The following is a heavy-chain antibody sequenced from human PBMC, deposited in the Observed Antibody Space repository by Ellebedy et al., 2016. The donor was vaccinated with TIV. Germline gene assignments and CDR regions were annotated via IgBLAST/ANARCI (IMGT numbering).Heavy chain of an antibody. J-gene: IGHJ4*02. Sequence: PGGSLRLSCAASGFTFSSYAMSWVRQAPGKGLEWVSAISGGGISTYYADSVKGRFTISRDNSKNTLHLQMNSLRAEDTAVYYCARSPGDTSMVDVYHIDYWGQGTLVTVSS. CDR2: ISGGGIST. CDR3: ARSPGDTSMVDVYHIDY. D-gene: IGHD5-18*01. CDR1: GFTFSSYA. V-gene: IGHV3-23*01.